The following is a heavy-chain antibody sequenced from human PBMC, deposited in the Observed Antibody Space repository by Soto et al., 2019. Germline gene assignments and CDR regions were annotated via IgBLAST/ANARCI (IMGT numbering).Heavy chain of an antibody. D-gene: IGHD1-7*01. CDR1: GGTFSSYT. J-gene: IGHJ6*03. CDR2: IIPILGIA. Sequence: SVKVSCKASGGTFSSYTISWVRQAPGQGLEWMGRIIPILGIANYAQKFQGRVTITADKSTSTAYMELSSLRSEDTAVYYCARGGSNWKYAPYYYMDVWGKGTKVTVSS. CDR3: ARGGSNWKYAPYYYMDV. V-gene: IGHV1-69*02.